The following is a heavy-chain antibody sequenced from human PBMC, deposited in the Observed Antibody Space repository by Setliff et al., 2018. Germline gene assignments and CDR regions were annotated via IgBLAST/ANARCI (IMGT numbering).Heavy chain of an antibody. CDR3: VREGVDSRSSTDCRYYMDV. J-gene: IGHJ6*03. D-gene: IGHD3-22*01. V-gene: IGHV1-69*05. Sequence: ASVKVSCKASGGTFSSYGISWVRQAPGQGLEWMGGTIPMFGTIDYARKFQGRVTIITDESTSTAYMQLSSLGSEDTAVYYCVREGVDSRSSTDCRYYMDVWGKGTTVTVPS. CDR2: TIPMFGTI. CDR1: GGTFSSYG.